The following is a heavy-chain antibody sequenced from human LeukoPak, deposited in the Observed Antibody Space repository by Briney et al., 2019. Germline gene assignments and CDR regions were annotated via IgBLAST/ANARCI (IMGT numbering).Heavy chain of an antibody. CDR1: GFTFSSYE. CDR3: TRLGKAMVRDMADC. J-gene: IGHJ4*02. V-gene: IGHV3-48*03. CDR2: ITSSGNMV. D-gene: IGHD3-10*01. Sequence: GGSLRLSCAASGFTFSSYEMNWVRQAPEKGLEWVSYITSSGNMVYYADSVKGRFTISRDNAKNSLYLQMNSLRAEDSAVYYCTRLGKAMVRDMADCWGQGTLVTVSS.